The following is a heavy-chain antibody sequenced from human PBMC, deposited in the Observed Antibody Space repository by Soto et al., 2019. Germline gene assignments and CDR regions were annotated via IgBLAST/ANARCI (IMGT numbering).Heavy chain of an antibody. Sequence: GESLKISCKASGYTFTSYGISWVRQAPGQGLEWMGWISAYNGNTNYAQKLQGRVTMTTDTSTSTAYMELRSLRSDDTAVYYCARDKTGVVSSDYWGQGTLVTVSS. CDR2: ISAYNGNT. CDR3: ARDKTGVVSSDY. J-gene: IGHJ4*02. CDR1: GYTFTSYG. D-gene: IGHD3-3*01. V-gene: IGHV1-18*01.